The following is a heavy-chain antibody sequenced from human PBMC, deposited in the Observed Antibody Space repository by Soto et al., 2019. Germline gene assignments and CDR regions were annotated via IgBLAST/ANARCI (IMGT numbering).Heavy chain of an antibody. CDR3: ARHLMNAFDV. J-gene: IGHJ3*01. CDR2: IYYTGST. Sequence: SETLSLTCSVSGASMNNKYWSWLRQPPGKGLEWIGYIYYTGSTDYNPSLRSRVTILVDTPKNQFSLNLKSVTAAGPAVYYCARHLMNAFDVWGQGALVTVSS. D-gene: IGHD3-3*02. CDR1: GASMNNKY. V-gene: IGHV4-59*01.